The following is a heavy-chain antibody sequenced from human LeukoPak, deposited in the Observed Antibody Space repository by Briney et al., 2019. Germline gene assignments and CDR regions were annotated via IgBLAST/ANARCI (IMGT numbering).Heavy chain of an antibody. CDR1: GFTVSSNY. Sequence: GGSLRLSCAASGFTVSSNYMSWVRQAPGKGLEWVSVIYSGGSTYYADSVKGRFTISRHNSKNTLYLQMSSLRAEDTAVYYCARAQWELMSREFDYWGQGTLVTVSS. CDR2: IYSGGST. J-gene: IGHJ4*02. D-gene: IGHD1-26*01. CDR3: ARAQWELMSREFDY. V-gene: IGHV3-53*04.